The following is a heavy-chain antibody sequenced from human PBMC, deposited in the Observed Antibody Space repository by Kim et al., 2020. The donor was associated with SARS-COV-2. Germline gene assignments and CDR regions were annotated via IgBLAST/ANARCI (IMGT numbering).Heavy chain of an antibody. V-gene: IGHV3-30-3*01. Sequence: GGSLRLSCAASGFTFSSYAMHWVRQAPGKGLEWVAVISYDGSNKYYADSVKGQFTISRDNSKNTLYLQMNSLRAEDTAVYYCARDLEGTKYPKHDGAYYGMDVWGQGTTVTVSS. CDR2: ISYDGSNK. CDR3: ARDLEGTKYPKHDGAYYGMDV. J-gene: IGHJ6*02. D-gene: IGHD2-2*01. CDR1: GFTFSSYA.